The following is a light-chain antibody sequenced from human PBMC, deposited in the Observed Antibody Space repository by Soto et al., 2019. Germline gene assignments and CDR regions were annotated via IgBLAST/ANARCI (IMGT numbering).Light chain of an antibody. CDR1: QSVSYY. Sequence: EIVLTQSPGTLSLSPGERATLSCSASQSVSYYLAWYQQKPGQAPRLLIYDASSRATGIPDRFSGSGSGTDFTLTISRLEPEDFAVYYCQQYGSSPPWTFGQGTKVDIK. V-gene: IGKV3-20*01. CDR3: QQYGSSPPWT. CDR2: DAS. J-gene: IGKJ1*01.